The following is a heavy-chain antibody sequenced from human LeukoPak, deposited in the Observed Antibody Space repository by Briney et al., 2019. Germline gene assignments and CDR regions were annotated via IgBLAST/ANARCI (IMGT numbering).Heavy chain of an antibody. J-gene: IGHJ4*02. D-gene: IGHD1-26*01. CDR2: ISGSGGST. Sequence: PGGSLRLSCAASGFTFSSYAMSWVRQAPGKGLEGVSAISGSGGSTYYADSVKGRFTISRDNSKNTLYLQMNSLRAEDTAVYYCAKVSSVAAKWELLSLFDYWGQGTLVTVSS. V-gene: IGHV3-23*01. CDR1: GFTFSSYA. CDR3: AKVSSVAAKWELLSLFDY.